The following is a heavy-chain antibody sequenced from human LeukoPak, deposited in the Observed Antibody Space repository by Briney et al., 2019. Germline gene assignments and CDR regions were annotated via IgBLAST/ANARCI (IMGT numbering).Heavy chain of an antibody. CDR3: ARDSVTGYDSSVARGY. Sequence: GGSLRLSCAASGFTFSSYAMHWVRQAPGKGLEWVAVISYDGSNKYYADSVKGRFTISRDNSKNTLYLQMNSLRAEDTAVYYCARDSVTGYDSSVARGYWGQGTLVTVSS. J-gene: IGHJ4*02. D-gene: IGHD3-22*01. CDR2: ISYDGSNK. CDR1: GFTFSSYA. V-gene: IGHV3-30-3*01.